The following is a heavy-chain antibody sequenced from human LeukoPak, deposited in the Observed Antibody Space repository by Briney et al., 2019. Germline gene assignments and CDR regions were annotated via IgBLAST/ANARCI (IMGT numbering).Heavy chain of an antibody. Sequence: SETLSLTCTVSGGSISSGDYYWSWIRQPPGKGLEWIGYIYYSGSTYYNPSLKSRVTISVDTSKNQFSLKLSSVTAADTAVYYCARGRGYSYADGFDYWGQGTLVTVSS. CDR1: GGSISSGDYY. V-gene: IGHV4-30-4*08. CDR3: ARGRGYSYADGFDY. D-gene: IGHD5-18*01. CDR2: IYYSGST. J-gene: IGHJ4*02.